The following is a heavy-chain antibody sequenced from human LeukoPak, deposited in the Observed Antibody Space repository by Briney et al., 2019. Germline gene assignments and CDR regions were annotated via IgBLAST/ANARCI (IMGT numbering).Heavy chain of an antibody. V-gene: IGHV4-59*01. CDR2: IYYSGST. Sequence: PSETLSLTCTVSGGSISTYYWSWIRQPPGKGLEWIGYIYYSGSTSYNPPLKSRVTISVDTSKNQFSLKLSSVTAADTAVYYCAREQDSGDYRGDAFDIWGQGTMVTVSS. CDR3: AREQDSGDYRGDAFDI. J-gene: IGHJ3*02. CDR1: GGSISTYY. D-gene: IGHD4-17*01.